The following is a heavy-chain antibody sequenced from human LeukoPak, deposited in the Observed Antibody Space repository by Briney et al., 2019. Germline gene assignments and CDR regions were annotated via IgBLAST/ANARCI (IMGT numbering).Heavy chain of an antibody. CDR2: IYYSGST. Sequence: SETLSLTFTVSGGSISSYYWSWIRQPPGKGLEWIGYIYYSGSTNYNPSLKSRVTISVDTSKNQFSLKLSSVTAADTAVYYCARSWFGEADAFDIWGQGTMVTVSS. D-gene: IGHD3-10*01. CDR3: ARSWFGEADAFDI. J-gene: IGHJ3*02. V-gene: IGHV4-59*01. CDR1: GGSISSYY.